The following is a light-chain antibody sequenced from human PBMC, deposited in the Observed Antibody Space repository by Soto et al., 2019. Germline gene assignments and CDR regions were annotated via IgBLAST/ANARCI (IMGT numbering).Light chain of an antibody. CDR2: EVS. CDR3: SSFTTGNTHA. J-gene: IGLJ1*01. V-gene: IGLV2-14*01. Sequence: QSALTQPASVSGSPGQSITISCTGTSSDIGAYNYVSWYQQHPGKAPKLMIYEVSNRPSGVSIRFSGSKSGNTASLTISGLQAEDEADYYCSSFTTGNTHAFGTGTKLIVL. CDR1: SSDIGAYNY.